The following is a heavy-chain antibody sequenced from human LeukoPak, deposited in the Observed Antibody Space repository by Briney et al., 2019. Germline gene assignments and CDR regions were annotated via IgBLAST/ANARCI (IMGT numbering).Heavy chain of an antibody. Sequence: GGSLRLSCAASGFTFSSYWMSWVRQAPGKGLEWVANIKQDGSEKYYVDSVKGRFTISRDNSKNTLYLQMNSLRAEDTAVYYCARLGYYYDSSADYWGQGTLVTVSS. V-gene: IGHV3-7*01. CDR2: IKQDGSEK. J-gene: IGHJ4*02. CDR3: ARLGYYYDSSADY. D-gene: IGHD3-22*01. CDR1: GFTFSSYW.